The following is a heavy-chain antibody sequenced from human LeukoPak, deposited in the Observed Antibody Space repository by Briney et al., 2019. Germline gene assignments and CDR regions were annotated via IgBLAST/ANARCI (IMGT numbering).Heavy chain of an antibody. J-gene: IGHJ4*02. CDR3: ARDGRDYYDSSGYYYKVPNFDY. D-gene: IGHD3-22*01. CDR2: ISAYNGNT. CDR1: GYTFTSYG. Sequence: ASVKVSCTASGYTFTSYGISWVRQAPGQGLEWMGWISAYNGNTNYAQKLQGRVTMTTDTSTSTAYMELRSLRSDDTAVYYCARDGRDYYDSSGYYYKVPNFDYWGQGTLVTVSS. V-gene: IGHV1-18*01.